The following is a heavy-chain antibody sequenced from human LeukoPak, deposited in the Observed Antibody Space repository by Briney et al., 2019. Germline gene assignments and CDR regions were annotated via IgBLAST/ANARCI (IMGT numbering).Heavy chain of an antibody. Sequence: GGSLRLSCAASGFTFSSYAMSWVRQAPGKGLEWVSAIGGSGGSTYYADSVKGRFTISRDNSKNTLYLQMNSLKTEDTAVYYCTTDRITMVRGVIAWGQGTLVTVSS. CDR3: TTDRITMVRGVIA. D-gene: IGHD3-10*01. J-gene: IGHJ5*02. V-gene: IGHV3-23*01. CDR2: IGGSGGST. CDR1: GFTFSSYA.